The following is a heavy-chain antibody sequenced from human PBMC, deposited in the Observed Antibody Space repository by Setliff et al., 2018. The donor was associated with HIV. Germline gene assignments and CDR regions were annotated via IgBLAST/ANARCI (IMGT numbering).Heavy chain of an antibody. V-gene: IGHV4-59*01. CDR3: ATRNTLRYFEWLNYYYYYMDV. J-gene: IGHJ6*03. CDR2: IYYSGST. Sequence: SETLSLTCTVSGGSISRYYWSWIRQPPGKGLEWIGYIYYSGSTNYNPSLKSRVTISVDTSKNQFSLKLTSVTAADTAVYYCATRNTLRYFEWLNYYYYYMDVWGKGTTVTVSS. D-gene: IGHD3-9*01. CDR1: GGSISRYY.